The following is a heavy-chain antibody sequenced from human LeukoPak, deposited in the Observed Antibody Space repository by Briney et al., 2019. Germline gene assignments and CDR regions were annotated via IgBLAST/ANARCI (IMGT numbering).Heavy chain of an antibody. J-gene: IGHJ4*02. CDR3: AIDEYYYDSSGYSRFGTFDY. CDR1: GFTFDDYA. D-gene: IGHD3-22*01. V-gene: IGHV3-9*01. Sequence: PGRSLRLSCAASGFTFDDYAMHWVRQAPGKGLEWVSGISWNRGSIGYADSVKGRFTISRDNAKNSLYLQMNSLRAEDTALYYCAIDEYYYDSSGYSRFGTFDYWGQGTLVTVSS. CDR2: ISWNRGSI.